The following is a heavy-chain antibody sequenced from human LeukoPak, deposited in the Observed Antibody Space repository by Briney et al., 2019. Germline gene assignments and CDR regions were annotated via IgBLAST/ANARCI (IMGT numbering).Heavy chain of an antibody. CDR2: IFYSGST. J-gene: IGHJ5*02. CDR3: ARTFSGSYYTNWFDP. D-gene: IGHD3-10*01. Sequence: SETLSLTCTVSGGSISSSDYYWGWLRQPPGKGLEWIGNIFYSGSTYYNPSLKSRLTISVDTSKNQFSLKLTSVTAADTAVYYCARTFSGSYYTNWFDPWGQGTLVTVSS. CDR1: GGSISSSDYY. V-gene: IGHV4-39*01.